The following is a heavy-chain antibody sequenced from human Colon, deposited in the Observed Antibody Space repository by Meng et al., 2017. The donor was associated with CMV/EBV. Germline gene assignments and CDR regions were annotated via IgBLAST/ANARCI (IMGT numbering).Heavy chain of an antibody. Sequence: GGSLRLSCAASGFTSSSHAMTWVRQDPGKGLEWVSAISASGATTYYADPVRGRFTISRDNSKNSLSLQMNNLRGEDAAVYYCARGYGPAAIIDFWGQGTLVTVSS. J-gene: IGHJ4*02. CDR3: ARGYGPAAIIDF. V-gene: IGHV3-23*01. CDR2: ISASGATT. CDR1: GFTSSSHA. D-gene: IGHD2-2*01.